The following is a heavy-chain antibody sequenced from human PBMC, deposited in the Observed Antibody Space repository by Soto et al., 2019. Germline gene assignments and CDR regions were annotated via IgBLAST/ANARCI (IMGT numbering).Heavy chain of an antibody. CDR3: SIVPVEHSALDH. D-gene: IGHD2-8*02. Sequence: QVQLVESGGGVVQPGRSLRLSCVGSGFIFSNNGMHLVRQTPGKGLEWVAFMSYDGSDTFYADSVKGRFNISRDNSKHTLFLHMSTMRVDVKAMYYCSIVPVEHSALDHWCHGTLVTVAS. CDR1: GFIFSNNG. V-gene: IGHV3-30*03. CDR2: MSYDGSDT. J-gene: IGHJ4*01.